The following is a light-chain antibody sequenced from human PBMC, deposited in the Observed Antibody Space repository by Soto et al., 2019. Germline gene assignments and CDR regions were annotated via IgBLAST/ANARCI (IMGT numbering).Light chain of an antibody. CDR3: QQRSNWPL. V-gene: IGKV3-11*01. CDR2: DAS. Sequence: EIVLTQSPATLSLSPGEIATLSCRASQSVSSYLAWYQQQPGQAPRLLIYDASNRATGIPTRFSGSGSGSDLTLTSSSLEREDFADYYCQQRSNWPLFGQGTKLEIK. CDR1: QSVSSY. J-gene: IGKJ2*01.